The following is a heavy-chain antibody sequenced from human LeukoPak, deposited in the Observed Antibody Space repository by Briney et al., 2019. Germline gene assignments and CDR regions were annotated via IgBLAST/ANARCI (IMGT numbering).Heavy chain of an antibody. CDR3: ARDFNY. Sequence: PSETLSLTCTVSGGSMSNSSYYWGWIRQPPGKGLEWIGGIYYSGNTYYNPSLKSRVTISIDTSKNQFSLKLSSVTAADTAVYYRARDFNYWGQGTLVTVSS. CDR1: GGSMSNSSYY. J-gene: IGHJ4*02. CDR2: IYYSGNT. V-gene: IGHV4-39*07.